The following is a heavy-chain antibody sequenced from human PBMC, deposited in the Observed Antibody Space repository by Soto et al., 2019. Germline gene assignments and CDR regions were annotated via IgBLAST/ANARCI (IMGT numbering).Heavy chain of an antibody. CDR3: AGDPRIVGAKNNWFDP. Sequence: QVQLVQSGAEVKKPGASVKVSCKASGYTFTSYGISWVRQAPGQGLEWMGWISAYNGNTNYAQKLQGRVTMTTDTSTSTAYMELRSLRSDDTAVYYCAGDPRIVGAKNNWFDPWGQGTLVTVSS. J-gene: IGHJ5*02. CDR1: GYTFTSYG. V-gene: IGHV1-18*04. CDR2: ISAYNGNT. D-gene: IGHD1-26*01.